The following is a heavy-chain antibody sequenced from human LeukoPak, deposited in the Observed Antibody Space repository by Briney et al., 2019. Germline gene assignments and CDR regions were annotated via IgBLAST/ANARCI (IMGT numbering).Heavy chain of an antibody. J-gene: IGHJ4*02. CDR1: GGSFSGYY. V-gene: IGHV4-34*01. CDR3: ARDCSGGSCYKGSFDY. CDR2: INHSGST. Sequence: SETLSLTCAVYGGSFSGYYWSWIRQPPGKGLEWIGEINHSGSTNYNPPLKSRVTISVDTSKNQFSLKLSSVTAADTAVYYCARDCSGGSCYKGSFDYWGQGTLVTVSS. D-gene: IGHD2-15*01.